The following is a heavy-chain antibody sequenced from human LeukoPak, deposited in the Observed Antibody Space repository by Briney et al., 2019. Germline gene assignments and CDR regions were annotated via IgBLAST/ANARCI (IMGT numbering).Heavy chain of an antibody. CDR1: RGSISSLY. J-gene: IGHJ4*02. D-gene: IGHD5-18*01. CDR3: ARGRGYSYGSPLDY. Sequence: PSETLSLTCADPRGSISSLYWSWIRQPPGKGLEWIGNIYYTGGTNYNTSLKSRVTISVDTSKNQFSLKLSSVTAADTAVYYCARGRGYSYGSPLDYWGQGSLVTVSS. CDR2: IYYTGGT. V-gene: IGHV4-59*11.